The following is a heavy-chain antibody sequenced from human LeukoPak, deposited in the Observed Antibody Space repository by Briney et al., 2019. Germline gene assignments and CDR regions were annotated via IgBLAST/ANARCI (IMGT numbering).Heavy chain of an antibody. V-gene: IGHV3-48*01. CDR1: GFTFSIYS. CDR3: ARATSYGRFDY. Sequence: GGSLRLSCAASGFTFSIYSMNWVRQAPGKGLEWVSYISSTSSIYYADSVKGRFTVSRDNAKNSLYLQMNSLRAEDTALYYCARATSYGRFDYWGQGTLVTVSS. D-gene: IGHD3-10*01. J-gene: IGHJ4*02. CDR2: ISSTSSI.